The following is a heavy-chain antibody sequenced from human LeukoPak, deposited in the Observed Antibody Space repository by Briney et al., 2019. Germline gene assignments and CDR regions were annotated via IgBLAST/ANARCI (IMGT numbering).Heavy chain of an antibody. CDR2: INPKSGNK. J-gene: IGHJ3*01. CDR3: VRIQPGYNSAFLRAFDV. D-gene: IGHD1-1*01. Sequence: RASVTVSCKASGYTFTSYDINWVRQAIGQGLEWMTWINPKSGNKGYAQKFQGRVTISTNTSISTVYMELSSLRFDDTAVYYCVRIQPGYNSAFLRAFDVWGQGTMVTVSS. V-gene: IGHV1-8*03. CDR1: GYTFTSYD.